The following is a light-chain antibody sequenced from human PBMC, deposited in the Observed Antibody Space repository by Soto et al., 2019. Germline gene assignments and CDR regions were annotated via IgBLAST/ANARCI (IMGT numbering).Light chain of an antibody. Sequence: QLVLTQPPSASGTPGQRVTISCSGSSSNIGSNTVNWYQQLPGTAPKLLIYSNNQRPSGVPDRLSGSKSGTSASLAISGLQSEDEADYYCAAWDDSLNGPVFGGGTKVTVL. CDR1: SSNIGSNT. J-gene: IGLJ3*02. CDR2: SNN. V-gene: IGLV1-44*01. CDR3: AAWDDSLNGPV.